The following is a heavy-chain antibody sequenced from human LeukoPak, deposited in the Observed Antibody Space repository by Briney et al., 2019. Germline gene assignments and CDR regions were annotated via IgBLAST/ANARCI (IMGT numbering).Heavy chain of an antibody. J-gene: IGHJ4*02. CDR3: ARGVRGYSNYDY. V-gene: IGHV3-23*01. CDR2: ISASGAGT. Sequence: PGGSLRLSCAASGFTFSSDAMTWVRQAPGKGLEWVSAISASGAGTFYADSVKGRFTVSRDNSESTLYLQMNSLRAEDTAVYYCARGVRGYSNYDYWGQGTLVTVSS. D-gene: IGHD4-11*01. CDR1: GFTFSSDA.